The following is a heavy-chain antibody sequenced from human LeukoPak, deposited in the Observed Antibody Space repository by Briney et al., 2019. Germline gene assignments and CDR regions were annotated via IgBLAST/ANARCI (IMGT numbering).Heavy chain of an antibody. Sequence: PGGSLRLSCAASGFTFSSYAMSWVRQAPGKELEWVSAISGSGGSTYYADSVKGRFTISRDNSKNTLYLQMNSLRAEDTAVYYCAKDRRETDYPDYWGQGTLVTVSS. CDR1: GFTFSSYA. V-gene: IGHV3-23*01. CDR3: AKDRRETDYPDY. D-gene: IGHD1-26*01. CDR2: ISGSGGST. J-gene: IGHJ4*02.